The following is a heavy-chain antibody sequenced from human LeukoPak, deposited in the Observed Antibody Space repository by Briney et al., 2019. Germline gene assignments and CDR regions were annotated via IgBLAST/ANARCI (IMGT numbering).Heavy chain of an antibody. J-gene: IGHJ3*02. CDR3: ARDLMPSDAFDI. Sequence: PSETLSLTCAVYGGSFSGYYWSWIRQPPGKGLEWIGEINHSGSTNYNPSLKSRVTISVDTSKNQFPLKLSSVTAADTAVYYCARDLMPSDAFDIWGQGTMVTVSS. D-gene: IGHD2-2*01. CDR2: INHSGST. V-gene: IGHV4-34*01. CDR1: GGSFSGYY.